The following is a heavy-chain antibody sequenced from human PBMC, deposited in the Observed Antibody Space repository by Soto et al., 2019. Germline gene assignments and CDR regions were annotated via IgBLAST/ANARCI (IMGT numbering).Heavy chain of an antibody. J-gene: IGHJ4*02. CDR3: AKVIDVTGNLCDY. V-gene: IGHV3-23*01. CDR2: ISGSGGST. Sequence: GRSLRLSCAASGFTFSSYAMSWLRQAPGKGLEWVSAISGSGGSTYYADSVKGRFTISRDNSKNTLYLQMNSLRAEDTAVYYCAKVIDVTGNLCDYWGQGTLVTVSS. CDR1: GFTFSSYA. D-gene: IGHD1-20*01.